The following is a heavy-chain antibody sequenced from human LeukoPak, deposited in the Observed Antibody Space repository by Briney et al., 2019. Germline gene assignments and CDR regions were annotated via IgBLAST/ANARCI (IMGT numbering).Heavy chain of an antibody. CDR3: VKDIAGTGDWFDP. Sequence: GGSLRLSCSASGFTFSSYAMHWVRQAPGKGLEYVSAISSNGGSTYYADSVKGRFTISRDNSKNTLCLQMSSLRAEDTAVYYCVKDIAGTGDWFDPWGQGTLVSVSS. J-gene: IGHJ5*02. CDR2: ISSNGGST. D-gene: IGHD7-27*01. V-gene: IGHV3-64D*09. CDR1: GFTFSSYA.